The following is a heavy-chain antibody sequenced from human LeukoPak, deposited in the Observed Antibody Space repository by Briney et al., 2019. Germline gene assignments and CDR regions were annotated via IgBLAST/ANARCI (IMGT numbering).Heavy chain of an antibody. D-gene: IGHD3-3*01. CDR3: AASDYDFWSGYNFDY. CDR1: GGSISSGGYY. Sequence: SQTLSLTCTVSGGSISSGGYYWSWIRQPPGKGLEWIGYIYYSGSTYYNPSLKSRVTISVDTSKNQFSLKLSSVTAADTAVYYCAASDYDFWSGYNFDYWSQGTLVTVSS. J-gene: IGHJ4*02. CDR2: IYYSGST. V-gene: IGHV4-30-4*01.